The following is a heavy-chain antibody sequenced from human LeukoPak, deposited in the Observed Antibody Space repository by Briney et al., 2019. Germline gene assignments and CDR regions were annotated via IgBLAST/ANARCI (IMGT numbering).Heavy chain of an antibody. CDR3: ARAGSYYDSSGYSTPEYFQH. J-gene: IGHJ1*01. CDR2: IYYSGST. D-gene: IGHD3-22*01. V-gene: IGHV4-59*01. Sequence: PSETLSLTCTVSGGSISSYYWSWIRQPPGKGLEWIGYIYYSGSTNYNPSLKSRVTISVDTSKNQFSLKLSSVTAADTAVYYCARAGSYYDSSGYSTPEYFQHWGQGTLVTVSS. CDR1: GGSISSYY.